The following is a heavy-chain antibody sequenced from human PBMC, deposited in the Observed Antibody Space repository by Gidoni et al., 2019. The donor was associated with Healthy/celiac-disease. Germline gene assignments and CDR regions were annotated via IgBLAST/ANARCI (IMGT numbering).Heavy chain of an antibody. CDR2: IRGSGGGT. CDR3: AKGAYDSSPRYFDY. D-gene: IGHD3-22*01. CDR1: GFTFSSYA. V-gene: IGHV3-23*01. J-gene: IGHJ4*02. Sequence: EVQLLESCGGLVQPGGSLRLSCAASGFTFSSYAMSWVRQAPGKGLECVSAIRGSGGGTYYADSVKGGFTISRDNSRNTLYLKMNSLRAEDTAVYYCAKGAYDSSPRYFDYWGQGTLVTVSS.